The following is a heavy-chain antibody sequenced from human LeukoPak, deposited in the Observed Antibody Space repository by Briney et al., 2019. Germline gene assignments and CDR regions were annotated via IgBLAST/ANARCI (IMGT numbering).Heavy chain of an antibody. J-gene: IGHJ4*02. V-gene: IGHV3-23*01. CDR1: GFTFSSYA. CDR3: AKDAEGSGSPSLIDY. Sequence: GGSLRLSCAASGFTFSSYAMSWVRQAPGKGLEWVSAISGSGGSTYYADSVKGRFTISRDNSKNSLYLQMNSLRAEDTALYYCAKDAEGSGSPSLIDYWGQGTLVTVSS. CDR2: ISGSGGST. D-gene: IGHD3-10*01.